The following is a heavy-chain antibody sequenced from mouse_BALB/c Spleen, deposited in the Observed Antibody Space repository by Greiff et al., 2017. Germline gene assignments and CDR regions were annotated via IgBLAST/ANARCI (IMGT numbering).Heavy chain of an antibody. V-gene: IGHV5-6-5*01. CDR3: ARASYYYGSSFPFAY. CDR2: ISSGGST. Sequence: EVMLVESGGGLVKPGGSLKLSCAASGFTFSSYAMSWVRQTPEKRLEWVASISSGGSTYYPDSVKGRFTISRDNARNILYLQMSSLRSEDTAMYYCARASYYYGSSFPFAYWGQGTLVTVSA. D-gene: IGHD1-1*01. CDR1: GFTFSSYA. J-gene: IGHJ3*01.